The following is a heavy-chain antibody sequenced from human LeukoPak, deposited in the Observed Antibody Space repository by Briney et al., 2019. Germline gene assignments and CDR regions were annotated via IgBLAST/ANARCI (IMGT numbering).Heavy chain of an antibody. CDR3: TSVYDTSAYYHSGIDY. J-gene: IGHJ4*02. V-gene: IGHV3-49*04. CDR1: GFSFGDYA. Sequence: PGGSLRLSCIASGFSFGDYAMSWVRQAPGKGLEWVGFIRSKAYRGATKNAASVKDRFTISRDDSKSIAYLQMNSLKTEDTAIYYCTSVYDTSAYYHSGIDYWGQGTLVTVSS. D-gene: IGHD3-22*01. CDR2: IRSKAYRGAT.